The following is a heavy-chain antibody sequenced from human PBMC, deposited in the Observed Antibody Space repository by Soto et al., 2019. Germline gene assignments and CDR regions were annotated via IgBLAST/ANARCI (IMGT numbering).Heavy chain of an antibody. CDR2: IYYSGST. D-gene: IGHD2-2*01. CDR1: GGSISSSSYY. CDR3: ARSDCSSTSCHDDFDI. V-gene: IGHV4-39*01. J-gene: IGHJ3*02. Sequence: SETLSLTCTVSGGSISSSSYYWGWIRQPPGKGLEWIGSIYYSGSTYYNPSLKSRVTISVDTSKNQFSLKLGSVTAADTAVYYCARSDCSSTSCHDDFDIWGQGTMVTVS.